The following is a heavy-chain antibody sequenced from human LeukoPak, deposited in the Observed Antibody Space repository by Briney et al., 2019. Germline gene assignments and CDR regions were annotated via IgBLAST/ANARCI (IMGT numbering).Heavy chain of an antibody. Sequence: ASVKVSCKTSGYTFSIHWMHWVRQAPGQGLEWMGIINPNGGFTSYAQKFQGRVTVTRDMSTSTVYMELSDLKSEDTAVYYCARDQSGEWDLLSGWWFDPWGQGTLVTVSS. CDR3: ARDQSGEWDLLSGWWFDP. CDR1: GYTFSIHW. CDR2: INPNGGFT. J-gene: IGHJ5*02. V-gene: IGHV1-46*01. D-gene: IGHD1-26*01.